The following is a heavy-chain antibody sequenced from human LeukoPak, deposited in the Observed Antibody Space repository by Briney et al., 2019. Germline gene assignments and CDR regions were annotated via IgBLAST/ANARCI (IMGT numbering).Heavy chain of an antibody. CDR3: ARDFGGTGGFDY. Sequence: GGSLRLSCAASGFTFSSYSMNWVRQAPGKGLEWVSSISSSSSYIYYADSVKGRFTISRDNAKNSLYLQMYSLRAEDTAVYYCARDFGGTGGFDYWGQGTLVTVSS. CDR2: ISSSSSYI. J-gene: IGHJ4*02. V-gene: IGHV3-21*01. CDR1: GFTFSSYS. D-gene: IGHD1-26*01.